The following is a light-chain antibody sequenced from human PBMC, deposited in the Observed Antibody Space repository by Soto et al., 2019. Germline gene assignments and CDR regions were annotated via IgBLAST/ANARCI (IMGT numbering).Light chain of an antibody. V-gene: IGKV3-20*01. CDR2: GAS. Sequence: EIVLTQSPGTLSLSPGERATLSCRASQSVSSSYLAWYQQKPGQAPRLLIYGASSSATGIPDRFSGSVSGTYFILTRSRLDPEVFAVYYFHRCGSSLFTFGPGTKVDIK. CDR1: QSVSSSY. CDR3: HRCGSSLFT. J-gene: IGKJ3*01.